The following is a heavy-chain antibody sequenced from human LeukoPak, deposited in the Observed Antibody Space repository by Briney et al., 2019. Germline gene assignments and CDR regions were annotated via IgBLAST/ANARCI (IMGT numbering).Heavy chain of an antibody. Sequence: PSETLSLTCAVYGGSFSGYYWTWIRQPPGKGLEWIGEINHSGSTNYNPSLKSRVTISVDTSKNQFSLKLSSVTAADTAVYYCARRDDGGTTYWGQGTLVTVSS. CDR2: INHSGST. D-gene: IGHD4-23*01. J-gene: IGHJ4*02. V-gene: IGHV4-34*01. CDR1: GGSFSGYY. CDR3: ARRDDGGTTY.